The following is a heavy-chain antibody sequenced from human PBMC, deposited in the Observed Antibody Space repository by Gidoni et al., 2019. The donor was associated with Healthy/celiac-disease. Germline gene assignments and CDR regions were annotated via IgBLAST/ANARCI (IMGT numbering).Heavy chain of an antibody. Sequence: QVQLVESGGVVVQPGRSLRLSCAAPGFTFSSYAIHWVRQAPGKGLEWVAVISYDGSNKYYADSVKGRFTISRDNSKNTLYLQMNSLRAEDTAVYYCARDALTLGSSSWGDAFDIWGQGTMVTVFS. D-gene: IGHD6-13*01. CDR2: ISYDGSNK. J-gene: IGHJ3*02. V-gene: IGHV3-30-3*01. CDR1: GFTFSSYA. CDR3: ARDALTLGSSSWGDAFDI.